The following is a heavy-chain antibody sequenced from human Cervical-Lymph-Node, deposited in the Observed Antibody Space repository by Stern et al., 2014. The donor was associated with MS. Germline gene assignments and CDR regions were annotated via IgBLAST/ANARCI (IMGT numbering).Heavy chain of an antibody. D-gene: IGHD6-13*01. Sequence: QVQLQQWGAGPLKPSETLSLTCAVRGGSFSGTYWSWIRQPQGKGLEWIGEINNIGSTTYTPSLRIGVTLLRGPSRNEFSLRLRSVTAADTAVYYCASAGDGSSQHNWFDAWGQGALVTVSS. CDR2: INNIGST. CDR3: ASAGDGSSQHNWFDA. J-gene: IGHJ5*02. CDR1: GGSFSGTY. V-gene: IGHV4-34*01.